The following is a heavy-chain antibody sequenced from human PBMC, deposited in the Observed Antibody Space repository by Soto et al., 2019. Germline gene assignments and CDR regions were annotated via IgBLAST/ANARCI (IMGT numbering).Heavy chain of an antibody. CDR1: GDSISSSNYH. CDR3: ARSGGLQHIDY. V-gene: IGHV4-39*01. D-gene: IGHD4-4*01. Sequence: QLQLQESGPGLVKPSETLSLTCTVSGDSISSSNYHWGWIRQASGKGLEWIGSIYYSGSTYYNPSLKSRVTIYVDTSKNQFSLKLSSVTAADTAVHYCARSGGLQHIDYWGQGTLVTVSS. CDR2: IYYSGST. J-gene: IGHJ4*02.